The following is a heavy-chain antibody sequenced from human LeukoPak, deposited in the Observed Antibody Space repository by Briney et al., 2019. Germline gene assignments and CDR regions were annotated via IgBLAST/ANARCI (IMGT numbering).Heavy chain of an antibody. D-gene: IGHD6-19*01. J-gene: IGHJ3*02. Sequence: SETLSLTCTVSGGSISSYYWSWIRQPPGKGLEWIGYIYYSGSTNYNPSLKSRVTISVDTSKNQFSLKLSSVTAADTAVYYCARDMGTSGWYHHDAVDIWGQGTMVTVSS. V-gene: IGHV4-59*01. CDR3: ARDMGTSGWYHHDAVDI. CDR1: GGSISSYY. CDR2: IYYSGST.